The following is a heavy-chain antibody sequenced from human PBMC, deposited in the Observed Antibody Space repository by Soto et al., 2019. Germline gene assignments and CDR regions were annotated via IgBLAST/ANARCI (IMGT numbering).Heavy chain of an antibody. Sequence: GGSLSLSCSASGFSFSSYYMHWVRQAPGQGLEYVSSISAHGDSTYYTDSVKGRFNISRDNSKNPLYLQMSSLRREDTAVYYCVKERGADYWGQGTRGTVPS. CDR3: VKERGADY. D-gene: IGHD3-10*01. CDR1: GFSFSSYY. CDR2: ISAHGDST. V-gene: IGHV3-64D*06. J-gene: IGHJ4*02.